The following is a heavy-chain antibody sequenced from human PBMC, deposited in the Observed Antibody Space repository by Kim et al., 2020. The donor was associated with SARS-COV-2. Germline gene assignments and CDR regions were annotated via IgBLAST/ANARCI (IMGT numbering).Heavy chain of an antibody. D-gene: IGHD3-10*01. CDR2: INAGNGNT. V-gene: IGHV1-3*01. J-gene: IGHJ6*02. CDR3: GRDLYYGSGSYGYYYYYGMDV. Sequence: ASVKVPCKASGYSFTSYTIHWVRQAPGQRLEWLGWINAGNGNTKYSQKFQGRVTITRDTSASTAYMELSNLRSEDAAVYYCGRDLYYGSGSYGYYYYYGMDVWGQGTTVTVSS. CDR1: GYSFTSYT.